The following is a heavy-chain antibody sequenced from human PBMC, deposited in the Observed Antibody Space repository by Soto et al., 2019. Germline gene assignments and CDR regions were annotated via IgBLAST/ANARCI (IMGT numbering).Heavy chain of an antibody. V-gene: IGHV4-39*01. CDR2: VFYNDNT. Sequence: QLQLQEPGPGLLKPSETLSLTCAVSGASISNSDYYWGWIRQPPGKGLEWIGSVFYNDNTYYSPSLKSRLTIFRDTSKNQFSLKLSSVTAADTAVYFCARHQYGYGLDVWGQATTVTVSS. J-gene: IGHJ6*02. CDR1: GASISNSDYY. CDR3: ARHQYGYGLDV. D-gene: IGHD3-10*01.